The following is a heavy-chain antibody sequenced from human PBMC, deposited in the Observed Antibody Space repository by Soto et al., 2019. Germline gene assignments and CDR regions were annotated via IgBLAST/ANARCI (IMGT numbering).Heavy chain of an antibody. CDR1: ESTFSNHW. J-gene: IGHJ4*02. Sequence: PGGSLRLSCAASESTFSNHWMHWVRQAPGEGLVWVSCMNEDGSFTSYADSVKGRFTIPRDNAKNTLYLQMSSLRADDTAIYYCGSVFENWGQGALVPVSS. CDR3: GSVFEN. V-gene: IGHV3-74*01. CDR2: MNEDGSFT.